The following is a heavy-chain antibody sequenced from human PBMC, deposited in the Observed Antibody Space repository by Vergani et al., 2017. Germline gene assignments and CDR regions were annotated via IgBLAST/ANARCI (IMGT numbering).Heavy chain of an antibody. CDR2: IYYRGST. CDR3: ASHSTVEWLVGFGWIDP. Sequence: QLQLQESGPGLVKPSATLSLTCSVSGAPIRSSNYYWGWIRQPPGKGLEWIASIYYRGSTYYNPSLKSRVTISVDTSKNQFSLKLSSVTAADTAVYFCASHSTVEWLVGFGWIDPWGQGILVTVSS. V-gene: IGHV4-39*01. D-gene: IGHD6-19*01. J-gene: IGHJ5*02. CDR1: GAPIRSSNYY.